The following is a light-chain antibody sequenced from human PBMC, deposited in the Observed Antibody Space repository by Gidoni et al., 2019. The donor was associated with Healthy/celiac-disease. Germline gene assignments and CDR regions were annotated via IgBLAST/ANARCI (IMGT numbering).Light chain of an antibody. V-gene: IGKV1-39*01. CDR2: AAS. J-gene: IGKJ1*01. CDR1: QSISSY. CDR3: QQSYSTPRT. Sequence: IQMTQSPSSLSASVGDRVTITCRASQSISSYLNWYQQKPGKAPKLLIYAASSLQSGVPSRFSGSGSGTDFTLTISCLQPEDFATYYCQQSYSTPRTFGQGTKVEIK.